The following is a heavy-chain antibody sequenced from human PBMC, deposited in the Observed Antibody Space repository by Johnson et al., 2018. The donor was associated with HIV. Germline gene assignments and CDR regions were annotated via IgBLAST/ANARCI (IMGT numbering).Heavy chain of an antibody. CDR1: GFTFSNAW. V-gene: IGHV3-15*01. CDR2: IKSKTDGGTT. D-gene: IGHD3-22*01. J-gene: IGHJ3*02. Sequence: VQLVESGGGLVKPGGSLRLSCAASGFTFSNAWMSWVRQAPGKGLEWVGRIKSKTDGGTTDYAAPVKGRFTISRDDSKNTLYLQMNSLKTSKLYYYDNSGYYHYERGAFDIWGQGTMVTVSS. CDR3: SGYYHYERGAFDI.